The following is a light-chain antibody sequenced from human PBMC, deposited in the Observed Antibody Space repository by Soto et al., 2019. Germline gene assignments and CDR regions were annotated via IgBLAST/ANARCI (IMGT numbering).Light chain of an antibody. CDR2: AAS. CDR1: RSFSSSY. J-gene: IGKJ2*01. Sequence: EIVLTQSPDTVSLSPGERATLSCRASRSFSSSYLARYQQKPGQAPRLLIYAASSRATGIPDRFSGSKSGTDFTLTISRLEPEDSAVYYCQQYGSSPPYTFGQGTKLEIK. CDR3: QQYGSSPPYT. V-gene: IGKV3-20*01.